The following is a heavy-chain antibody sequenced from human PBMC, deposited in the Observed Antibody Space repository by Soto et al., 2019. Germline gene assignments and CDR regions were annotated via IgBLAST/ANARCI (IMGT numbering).Heavy chain of an antibody. J-gene: IGHJ4*02. CDR3: ARAPKVSGSSQTRPDF. Sequence: SETLSLTCSIYSGSFSGYYWSWIRQPPGKGLEWIGEISQSGNTNYSPSLKSRVSISIDTSKKQFSLNLASASAADTAVYHCARAPKVSGSSQTRPDFWGQGTLVTVSS. CDR1: SGSFSGYY. V-gene: IGHV4-34*01. D-gene: IGHD6-6*01. CDR2: ISQSGNT.